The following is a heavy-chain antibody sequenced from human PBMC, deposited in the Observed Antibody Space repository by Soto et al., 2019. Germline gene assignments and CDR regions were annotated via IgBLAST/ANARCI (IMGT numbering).Heavy chain of an antibody. J-gene: IGHJ4*02. V-gene: IGHV3-23*01. CDR1: EFTFSSYA. CDR3: AKGNSSRKRWLQFWPPYYFDY. CDR2: ISGSGGST. Sequence: PGGSLGLSCPASEFTFSSYAMSWVRQAPGKGLEWVSAISGSGGSTYYADSVKGRFTISRDNSKNTLYLQMNSLRAEDTAVYYCAKGNSSRKRWLQFWPPYYFDYWGQGTLVTVSS. D-gene: IGHD5-12*01.